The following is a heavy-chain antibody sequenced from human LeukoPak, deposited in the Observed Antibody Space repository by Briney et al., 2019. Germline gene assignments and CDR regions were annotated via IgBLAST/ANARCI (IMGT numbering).Heavy chain of an antibody. V-gene: IGHV1-69*13. CDR2: IIPIFGTA. J-gene: IGHJ4*02. D-gene: IGHD2-2*01. CDR3: ARVACSSTSCQNSDFDY. Sequence: GASVKVSCKASGGTFSSYAISWVRQAPGQGLEWMGGIIPIFGTANYAQKFQGRVTITADESTSTAYMELSSLRSEDTAVYYCARVACSSTSCQNSDFDYWGQGTLVTVSS. CDR1: GGTFSSYA.